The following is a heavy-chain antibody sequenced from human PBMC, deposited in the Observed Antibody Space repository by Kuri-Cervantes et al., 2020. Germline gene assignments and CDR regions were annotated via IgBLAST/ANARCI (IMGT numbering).Heavy chain of an antibody. Sequence: GESLKISCAASGFTFSSYGMHWVRQAPGKGLEWVAVISYDGSNKYYADSVKGRFTISRDNSKNTLYLQMNSLRAEDTAVYYCAIAGDYTAFDIWGQGTMVTVSS. CDR3: AIAGDYTAFDI. V-gene: IGHV3-30*12. D-gene: IGHD4-17*01. J-gene: IGHJ3*02. CDR2: ISYDGSNK. CDR1: GFTFSSYG.